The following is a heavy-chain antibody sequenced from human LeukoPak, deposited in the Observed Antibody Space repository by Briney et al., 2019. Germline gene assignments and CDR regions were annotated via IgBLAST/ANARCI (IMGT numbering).Heavy chain of an antibody. V-gene: IGHV3-30-3*01. D-gene: IGHD6-13*01. CDR3: ARDAVAAAGNPLDY. CDR2: ISYDGSNK. CDR1: GFTFSSCA. J-gene: IGHJ4*02. Sequence: GRSLRLSCAASGFTFSSCAMHWVRQAPGKGLEWVAVISYDGSNKYYADSVKGRFTISRDNSKNTLYLQMNSLRAEDTAVYYCARDAVAAAGNPLDYWGQGTLVTVSS.